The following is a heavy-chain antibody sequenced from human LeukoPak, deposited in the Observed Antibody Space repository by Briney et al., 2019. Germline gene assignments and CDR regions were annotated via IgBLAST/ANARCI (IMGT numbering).Heavy chain of an antibody. CDR3: ARDRDYYDSGSSYFDY. V-gene: IGHV4-59*01. J-gene: IGHJ4*02. CDR2: IYYTGST. CDR1: GGSIRSYY. Sequence: SETLSLTCTVSGGSIRSYYWSWIRQPPGKGLEWIGYIYYTGSTNYNPSLKSRVTISVDTSKNQFSLKLSSVTAADTAAYYCARDRDYYDSGSSYFDYWGQGTLVTVPS. D-gene: IGHD3-10*01.